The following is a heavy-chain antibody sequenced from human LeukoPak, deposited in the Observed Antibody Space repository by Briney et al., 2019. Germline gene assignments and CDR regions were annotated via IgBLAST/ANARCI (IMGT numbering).Heavy chain of an antibody. CDR2: VTYTGS. CDR3: ARHVDTALIGAFHI. Sequence: SETQSLTCTVSGTSISSYYWSWLRQPPGKGPEWIGYVTYTGSKYNPSLKNRVTISTDRSKKEVSLRLSSVTAADTAMYFCARHVDTALIGAFHIWGQGTMVTVS. D-gene: IGHD5-18*01. J-gene: IGHJ3*02. V-gene: IGHV4-59*08. CDR1: GTSISSYY.